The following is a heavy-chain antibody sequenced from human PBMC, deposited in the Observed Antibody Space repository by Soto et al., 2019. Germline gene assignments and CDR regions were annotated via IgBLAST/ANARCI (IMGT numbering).Heavy chain of an antibody. CDR2: IYYSGST. CDR1: GGSITSYY. CDR3: ARTYDGSGPNSGGYGFDI. Sequence: PSETLSLTCSVSGGSITSYYWSWIRQPPGKGLEWIAYIYYSGSTSYNPSLKSRVSISLDTSKNQFSLKLSSVTAADTAVYYCARTYDGSGPNSGGYGFDIWGQGTMVTGS. J-gene: IGHJ3*02. D-gene: IGHD3-22*01. V-gene: IGHV4-59*01.